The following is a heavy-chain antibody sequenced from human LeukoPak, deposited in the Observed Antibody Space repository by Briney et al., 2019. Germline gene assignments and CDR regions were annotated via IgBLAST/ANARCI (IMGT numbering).Heavy chain of an antibody. J-gene: IGHJ4*02. D-gene: IGHD1-26*01. V-gene: IGHV3-11*04. CDR2: ISSSGSTI. CDR3: AKDRYSGTYLFDY. Sequence: GGSLRLSCAASGFTFSDYYMSWIRQAPGKGLEWVSYISSSGSTIYYTDSVKGRFTISRDNAKNSLYLQMNSLRAEDTAVFYCAKDRYSGTYLFDYWGQGTLVTVSS. CDR1: GFTFSDYY.